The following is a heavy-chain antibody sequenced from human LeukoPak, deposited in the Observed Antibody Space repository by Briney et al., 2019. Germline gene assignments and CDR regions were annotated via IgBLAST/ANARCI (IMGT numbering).Heavy chain of an antibody. V-gene: IGHV3-23*01. CDR2: ISGSGGST. J-gene: IGHJ3*02. D-gene: IGHD5-24*01. CDR1: GFTFSSYA. CDR3: AKRLGRDGHNFGHNLKFDAFDI. Sequence: PGGSLRLSCAASGFTFSSYAMHWVRQAPGKGLEWVSAISGSGGSTYYADSVKGRFTISRDNSKNTLYLQMNSLRAEDTAVYYCAKRLGRDGHNFGHNLKFDAFDIWGQGTMVTVSS.